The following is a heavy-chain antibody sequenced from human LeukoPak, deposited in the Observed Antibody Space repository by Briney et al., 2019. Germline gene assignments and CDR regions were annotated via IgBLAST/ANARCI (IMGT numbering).Heavy chain of an antibody. Sequence: SVKVSCKASGGAFSSYGISWVRQAPGQGLEWMGGIIPMFGTAKNAQKFQGRVTITADKSTSTAYMELSSLRSEDTAVYYCARGLWYSSSWYGGYYFDYWGQGTLVTVSS. J-gene: IGHJ4*02. D-gene: IGHD6-13*01. CDR2: IIPMFGTA. CDR1: GGAFSSYG. V-gene: IGHV1-69*06. CDR3: ARGLWYSSSWYGGYYFDY.